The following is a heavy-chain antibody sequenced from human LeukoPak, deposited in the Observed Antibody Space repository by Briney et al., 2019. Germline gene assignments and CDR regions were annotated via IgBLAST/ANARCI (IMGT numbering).Heavy chain of an antibody. CDR2: IYTSGST. CDR3: ARGRGSPRDDAFDI. D-gene: IGHD1-26*01. J-gene: IGHJ3*02. V-gene: IGHV4-4*07. Sequence: SETLSLTCTVSGGSISSYYWSWIRQPAGKGLEWIGRIYTSGSTNYNPSLKSRVTMSVDTSKNQFSLKLSSVTAADTAVYYCARGRGSPRDDAFDIWGQGTMVTVSS. CDR1: GGSISSYY.